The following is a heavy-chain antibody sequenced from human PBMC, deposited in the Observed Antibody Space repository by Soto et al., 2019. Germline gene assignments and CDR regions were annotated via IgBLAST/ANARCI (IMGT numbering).Heavy chain of an antibody. CDR3: ESMERYDSNYYYGMDV. CDR2: IYYSGST. CDR1: GGSISSSSYY. J-gene: IGHJ6*02. D-gene: IGHD3-22*01. V-gene: IGHV4-39*01. Sequence: SETLSLTCTVSGGSISSSSYYWGWIRQPPGKGLEWIGSIYYSGSTYYNPSLKSRVTISVDTSKNQFSLKLSSVTAADTAVYYCESMERYDSNYYYGMDVSGQGTTVTVSS.